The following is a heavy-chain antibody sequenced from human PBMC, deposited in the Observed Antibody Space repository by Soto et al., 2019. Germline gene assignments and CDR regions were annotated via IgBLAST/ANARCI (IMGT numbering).Heavy chain of an antibody. CDR1: GFSFRNYG. CDR2: ISHDGNSH. J-gene: IGHJ3*01. V-gene: IGHV3-30*18. D-gene: IGHD3-22*01. CDR3: VKAQERSAQYFAVVITAFDF. Sequence: QVHLVESGGGVVQPGRSLRLSCEGSGFSFRNYGIHWVRQAPGKGLEWVAVISHDGNSHHLADSVRGRFTISRDNSKNTVFLHMTSLRREDSAVYHCVKAQERSAQYFAVVITAFDFWGQGTMVTVSS.